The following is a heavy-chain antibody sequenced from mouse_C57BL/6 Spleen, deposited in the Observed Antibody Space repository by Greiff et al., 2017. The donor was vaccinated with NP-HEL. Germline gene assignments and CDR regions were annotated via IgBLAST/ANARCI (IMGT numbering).Heavy chain of an antibody. Sequence: QVQLQQPGAELVKPGASVKLSCKASGYTFTSYWMHWVKQRPGQGLEWIGMIHPNSGSTNYNEKFKSKATLTVDKSSSTAYMQLSSLTSEDAAVYYCARDGYDGGLDYWGQVTTLTVSS. CDR3: ARDGYDGGLDY. CDR1: GYTFTSYW. V-gene: IGHV1-64*01. CDR2: IHPNSGST. D-gene: IGHD2-2*01. J-gene: IGHJ2*01.